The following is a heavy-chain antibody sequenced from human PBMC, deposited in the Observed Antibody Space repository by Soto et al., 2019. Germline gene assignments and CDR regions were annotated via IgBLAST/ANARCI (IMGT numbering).Heavy chain of an antibody. J-gene: IGHJ6*02. CDR3: VKDRVPGAYGHYYGMDV. CDR1: GFTFNNSG. D-gene: IGHD5-12*01. Sequence: QVQLVESGGGVVQPGRSLRLSCRVSGFTFNNSGMHWVRQAPGKGLEWMAVISYDGSEKHYADSMKGRLTISRDNSKDTLLLQMNSLRAEDSAIYFCVKDRVPGAYGHYYGMDVWGQGTTVTVSS. CDR2: ISYDGSEK. V-gene: IGHV3-30*18.